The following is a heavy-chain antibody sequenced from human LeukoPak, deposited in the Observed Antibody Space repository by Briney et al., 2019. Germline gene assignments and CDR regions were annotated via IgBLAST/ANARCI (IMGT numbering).Heavy chain of an antibody. D-gene: IGHD3-22*01. CDR1: GFTLSSYG. J-gene: IGHJ4*02. V-gene: IGHV3-33*01. CDR2: IWSDGSNK. Sequence: PGGSLRLSCAASGFTLSSYGMHWVRQAPGKGLEWVAIIWSDGSNKYYADSLKGRFTISRDSSRNTLYLQLNSLRAEDTAVYYCARAMALIVDYWGQGTLVTVSS. CDR3: ARAMALIVDY.